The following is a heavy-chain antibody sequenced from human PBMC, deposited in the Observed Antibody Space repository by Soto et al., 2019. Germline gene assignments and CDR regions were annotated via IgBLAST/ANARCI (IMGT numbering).Heavy chain of an antibody. CDR1: GFTFRNYN. CDR2: ISLRGTTV. CDR3: VRSGDYRSGSYWYFFDY. D-gene: IGHD3-10*01. V-gene: IGHV3-48*01. J-gene: IGHJ4*02. Sequence: GGSLRLSCAASGFTFRNYNMNWVRQAPGKGLEWVAHISLRGTTVDYADSVKGRFTISRDNAKNSLFLQLNSLRAEDTALYYCVRSGDYRSGSYWYFFDYWGQGALVTVSS.